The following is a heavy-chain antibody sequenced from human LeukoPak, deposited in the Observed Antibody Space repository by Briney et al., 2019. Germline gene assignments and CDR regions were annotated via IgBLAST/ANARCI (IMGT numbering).Heavy chain of an antibody. D-gene: IGHD1-14*01. CDR3: TRDRSRAEDD. CDR1: GFTFSGHW. V-gene: IGHV3-7*01. J-gene: IGHJ4*02. Sequence: GWSLRLSCAASGFTFSGHWMSWVRQAPGKGLEWVANINQVGSDKYYVDSVKGRFTISRDNANNLLYLQMNSLRGEDTAVYYCTRDRSRAEDDWGQGTLVTVSA. CDR2: INQVGSDK.